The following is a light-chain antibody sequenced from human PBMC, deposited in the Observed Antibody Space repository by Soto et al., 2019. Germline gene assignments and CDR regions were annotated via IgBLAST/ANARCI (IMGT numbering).Light chain of an antibody. CDR2: DAS. J-gene: IGKJ4*01. Sequence: EIVLTQSPATLSLSPGERATLSCRASQSVRNFLAWYQQKPGQAPRLLIYDASNRATGIPARFSGSGSGTDSTLTISSLEPEDFAFYYCQQRSNWLTVGGGTKLEIK. V-gene: IGKV3-11*01. CDR3: QQRSNWLT. CDR1: QSVRNF.